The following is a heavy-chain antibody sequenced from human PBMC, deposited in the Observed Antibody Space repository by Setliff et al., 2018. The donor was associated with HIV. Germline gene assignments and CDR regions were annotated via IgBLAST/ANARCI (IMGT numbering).Heavy chain of an antibody. V-gene: IGHV4-4*02. Sequence: PSETLSLTCTVSDDSITGNNWWNWVRQPPGKGLEWIGDIDHSGSTNYSPSLKSRVTMSVDKSKKQFSLKLKSMAAADTAVYYCARLHTDYGSWYFEAWGPGTLVTVSS. CDR3: ARLHTDYGSWYFEA. CDR2: IDHSGST. D-gene: IGHD3-10*01. CDR1: DDSITGNNW. J-gene: IGHJ5*02.